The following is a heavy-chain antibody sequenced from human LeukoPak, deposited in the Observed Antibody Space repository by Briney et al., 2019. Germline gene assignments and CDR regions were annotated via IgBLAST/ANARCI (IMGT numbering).Heavy chain of an antibody. CDR1: VYSFTSYF. CDR3: ARIRTAGGPEY. Sequence: ASVKVSCKASVYSFTSYFMHWVRQAPGQGVEWMGIINPSGGSTNYAQRFQGRVTMTRDTSTSTVYMELSSLKSEDTAVYYCARIRTAGGPEYWGEGTLVTVSS. V-gene: IGHV1-46*01. D-gene: IGHD6-13*01. CDR2: INPSGGST. J-gene: IGHJ4*02.